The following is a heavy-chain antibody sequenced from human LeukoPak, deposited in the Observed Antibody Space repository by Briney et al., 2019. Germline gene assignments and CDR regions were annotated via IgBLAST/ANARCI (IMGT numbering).Heavy chain of an antibody. Sequence: PSETLSLTCAVSGGSISSGGYSWSWIRQPPGKGLEWIGYIYYSGSTYYNPSLKSRVTISVDTSKNQFSLKLSSVTAADTAVYYCARHRKGSSWYLGIGWFDPWGQGTLVTVSS. J-gene: IGHJ5*02. D-gene: IGHD6-13*01. V-gene: IGHV4-30-4*07. CDR3: ARHRKGSSWYLGIGWFDP. CDR2: IYYSGST. CDR1: GGSISSGGYS.